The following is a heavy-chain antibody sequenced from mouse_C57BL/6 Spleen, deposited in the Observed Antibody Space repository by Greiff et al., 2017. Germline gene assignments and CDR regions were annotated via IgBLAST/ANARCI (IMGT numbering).Heavy chain of an antibody. CDR1: GYTFTSYW. CDR3: ARSTTVTPHWYFDV. V-gene: IGHV1-64*01. Sequence: QVQLQQPGAELVKPGASVKLSCKASGYTFTSYWMHWVKQRPGQGLEWIGMIHPNSGSTNYNEKFKSKATLTVDKSSSTAYMQLSSLTSEDSAVYYCARSTTVTPHWYFDVWGTGTTVTVSS. D-gene: IGHD2-1*01. J-gene: IGHJ1*03. CDR2: IHPNSGST.